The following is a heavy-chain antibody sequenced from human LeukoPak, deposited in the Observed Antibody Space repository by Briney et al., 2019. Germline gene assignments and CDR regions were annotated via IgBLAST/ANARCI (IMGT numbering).Heavy chain of an antibody. V-gene: IGHV1-69*13. Sequence: ASVKVSCKVSGGTFSRYAISWVRQAPGQGLEWMGGIIPIFGTANYAQKFQGRVTITADESTSTAYMELGSLRSEDTAVYYCARDSAGYCSGGSCSSYFDYWGQGTLVTVSS. D-gene: IGHD2-15*01. J-gene: IGHJ4*02. CDR3: ARDSAGYCSGGSCSSYFDY. CDR2: IIPIFGTA. CDR1: GGTFSRYA.